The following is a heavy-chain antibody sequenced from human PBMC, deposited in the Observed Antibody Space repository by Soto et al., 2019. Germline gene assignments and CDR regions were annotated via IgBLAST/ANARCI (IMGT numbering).Heavy chain of an antibody. CDR3: ARHSLRYYGSGSYYRPGYFDY. Sequence: QVQLQESGPGLVKPSETLSLTCTVSGGSISSYYWSWIRQPPGKGLEWIGYIYYSGSTNYNPSLKSRFTISVDTSNNQYSLKLSSVTAADTAVYYCARHSLRYYGSGSYYRPGYFDYWGQGTLVTVSS. J-gene: IGHJ4*02. CDR1: GGSISSYY. D-gene: IGHD3-10*01. V-gene: IGHV4-59*08. CDR2: IYYSGST.